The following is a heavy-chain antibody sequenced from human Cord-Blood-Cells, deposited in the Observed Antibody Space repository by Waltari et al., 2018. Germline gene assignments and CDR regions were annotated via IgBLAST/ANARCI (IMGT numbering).Heavy chain of an antibody. D-gene: IGHD3-22*01. CDR2: IYHSGST. CDR1: GGPISITNW. CDR3: ARDLGGGYYYFDY. V-gene: IGHV4-4*02. Sequence: QVQLQESGPGLVKPSGTLSLTCAVSGGPISITNWWSWVRQPPGKGLEWIGEIYHSGSTNYNPSLKSRVTISVDKSKNQFSLKLSSVTAADTAVYYCARDLGGGYYYFDYWGQGTLVTVSS. J-gene: IGHJ4*02.